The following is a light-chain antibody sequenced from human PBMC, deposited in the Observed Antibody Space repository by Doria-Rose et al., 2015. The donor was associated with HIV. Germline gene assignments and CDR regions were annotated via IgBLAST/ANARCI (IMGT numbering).Light chain of an antibody. Sequence: CRASQSITRYLNWYQHKPGKAPKLLIYAASILQSGVPSRFSGSGSGTDFTLTISSLRPEDFATYYCQQSHSIPWTFGQGTKVEIK. CDR1: QSITRY. CDR3: QQSHSIPWT. V-gene: IGKV1-39*01. J-gene: IGKJ1*01. CDR2: AAS.